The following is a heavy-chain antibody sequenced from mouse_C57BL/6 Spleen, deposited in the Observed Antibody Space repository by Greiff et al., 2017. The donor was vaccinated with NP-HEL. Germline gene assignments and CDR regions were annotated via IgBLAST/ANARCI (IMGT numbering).Heavy chain of an antibody. CDR1: GFSLSTFGMG. V-gene: IGHV8-8*01. Sequence: QVTLKVSGPGILQPSQTLSLTCSFSGFSLSTFGMGVGWIRQPSGKGLEWLAHIWWDDDKYYNPALKSRLTIPKDTSKNQVFLKIANVDTADTATYYCARIAPTVVATEGYFDVWGTGTTVTVSS. D-gene: IGHD1-1*01. CDR3: ARIAPTVVATEGYFDV. J-gene: IGHJ1*03. CDR2: IWWDDDK.